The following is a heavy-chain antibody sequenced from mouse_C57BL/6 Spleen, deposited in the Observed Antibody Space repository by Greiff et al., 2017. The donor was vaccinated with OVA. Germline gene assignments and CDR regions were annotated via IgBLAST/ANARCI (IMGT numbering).Heavy chain of an antibody. Sequence: QVQLKQSGAELARPGASVKLSCKASGYTFTSYGISWVKQRTGQGLEWIGEIYPRSGNTYYNEKFKGKATLTADKSSSTAYMQLRSLTSEDSAVXCYARRRDCYAMDYWGQGTSVTVSS. CDR2: IYPRSGNT. CDR1: GYTFTSYG. J-gene: IGHJ4*01. CDR3: ARRRDCYAMDY. V-gene: IGHV1-81*01.